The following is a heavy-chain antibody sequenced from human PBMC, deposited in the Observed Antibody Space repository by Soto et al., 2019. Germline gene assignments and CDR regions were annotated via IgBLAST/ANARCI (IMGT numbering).Heavy chain of an antibody. J-gene: IGHJ5*02. D-gene: IGHD5-18*01. CDR3: ARDSHSPERFDP. CDR1: GFTVSTNY. Sequence: GGSLRLSCAASGFTVSTNYMTWVRQAPGKGLEWVSSIYSGGSTYYADSVRGRFTISRDNAKNTLYLQMNSLGTEDTAVYYCARDSHSPERFDPWGQGTLVTVSS. CDR2: IYSGGST. V-gene: IGHV3-53*01.